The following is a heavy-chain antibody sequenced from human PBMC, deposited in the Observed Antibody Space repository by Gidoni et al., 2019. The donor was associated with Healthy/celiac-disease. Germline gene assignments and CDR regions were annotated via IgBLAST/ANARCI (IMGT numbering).Heavy chain of an antibody. Sequence: PGLGKPSESLSLPCTVSGYSISSGYYWGWIRQPPGKGLEWIGSIYHSGRTYYNPSRKSRVTISVDTSKNQFSLKLSSVTAADTAVYYCAGEYCTNGVCLSDSQAIDYWGQGTLVTVSS. J-gene: IGHJ4*02. CDR2: IYHSGRT. V-gene: IGHV4-38-2*02. D-gene: IGHD2-8*01. CDR3: AGEYCTNGVCLSDSQAIDY. CDR1: GYSISSGYY.